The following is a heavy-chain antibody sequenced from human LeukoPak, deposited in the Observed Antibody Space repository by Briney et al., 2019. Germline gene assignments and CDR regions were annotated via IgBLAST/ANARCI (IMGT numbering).Heavy chain of an antibody. CDR2: IYYSGST. D-gene: IGHD3-22*01. Sequence: SETLSLTCTVSGGSISIYYWSWIRQPPGKGLEWIGYIYYSGSTNYNPSLKSRVTISVDTSKNQFSLKLSSVTAADTAVYYCARDYYDSSGSNWFDPWGQGTLVTVSS. CDR3: ARDYYDSSGSNWFDP. V-gene: IGHV4-59*01. CDR1: GGSISIYY. J-gene: IGHJ5*02.